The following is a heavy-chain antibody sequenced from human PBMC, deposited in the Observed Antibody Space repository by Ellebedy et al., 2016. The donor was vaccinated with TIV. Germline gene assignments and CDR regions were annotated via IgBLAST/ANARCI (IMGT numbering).Heavy chain of an antibody. Sequence: ASVKVSXXASGGTFSSYAISWVRQAPGQGLEWMGWINPNSGGTNYAQKFQGWVTMTRDTSISTAYMELSRLRSDDTAVYYCARDLYSGSSLGGMDVWGQGTTVTVSS. CDR1: GGTFSSYA. V-gene: IGHV1-2*04. CDR2: INPNSGGT. J-gene: IGHJ6*02. D-gene: IGHD1-26*01. CDR3: ARDLYSGSSLGGMDV.